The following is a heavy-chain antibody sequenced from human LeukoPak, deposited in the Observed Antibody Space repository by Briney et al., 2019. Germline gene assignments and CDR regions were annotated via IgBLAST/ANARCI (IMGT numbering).Heavy chain of an antibody. J-gene: IGHJ4*02. CDR2: INRNSGGT. D-gene: IGHD3-10*01. CDR1: GYTFTAYY. Sequence: ASVKVSFTSSGYTFTAYYMHWVRQAPGQRLEWMGWINRNSGGTNYAQKFQGRLTMTRDTSISTAYMELSRLRSDDTAVYYCATALWFGEEALDYWGQGTLVTVSS. CDR3: ATALWFGEEALDY. V-gene: IGHV1-2*02.